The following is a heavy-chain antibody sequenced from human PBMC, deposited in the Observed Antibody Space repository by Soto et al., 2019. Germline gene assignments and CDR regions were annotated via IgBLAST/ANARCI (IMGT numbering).Heavy chain of an antibody. Sequence: EMQLLGSGGGLVEPGGSLRLSCAASGFTFSSYAMTWVRQAPGKGLEWVSSIHGSAGGPYYSDSVKGRFTVSRADSQKTLFRQMTSLRVDETDIYYCAKDAVSDNGEWDWFDPSGQGILVTVSS. CDR1: GFTFSSYA. J-gene: IGHJ5*02. D-gene: IGHD3-10*01. V-gene: IGHV3-23*01. CDR2: IHGSAGGP. CDR3: AKDAVSDNGEWDWFDP.